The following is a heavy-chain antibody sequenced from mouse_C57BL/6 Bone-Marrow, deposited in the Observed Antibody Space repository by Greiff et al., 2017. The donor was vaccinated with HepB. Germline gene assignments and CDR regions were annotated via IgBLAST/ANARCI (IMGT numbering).Heavy chain of an antibody. Sequence: EVKLMESGGGLVKPGGSLKLSCAASGFTFSSYAMSWVRQTPEKRLEWVATISDGGSYTYYPDNVKGRFTISRDNAKNNLYLQMSHLKSEDTAMYYCARDRGYDYAHYFDYWGQGTTLTVSS. CDR2: ISDGGSYT. CDR1: GFTFSSYA. D-gene: IGHD2-4*01. J-gene: IGHJ2*01. CDR3: ARDRGYDYAHYFDY. V-gene: IGHV5-4*01.